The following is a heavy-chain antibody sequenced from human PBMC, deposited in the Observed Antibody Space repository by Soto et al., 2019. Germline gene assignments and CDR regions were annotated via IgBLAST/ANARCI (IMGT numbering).Heavy chain of an antibody. V-gene: IGHV2-5*02. D-gene: IGHD6-13*01. CDR2: IYWDDDK. J-gene: IGHJ6*02. CDR3: AHSSYSSSRGSYYYYYGMDV. Sequence: GSGPTPVNPTQTLTLTCTFSGFSLSTSGVGVGWIRQPPGKALEWLALIYWDDDKRYSPSPKSRLTITKDTSKNQVVLTMTNMDPVDTATYYCAHSSYSSSRGSYYYYYGMDVWGQGTTVTVSS. CDR1: GFSLSTSGVG.